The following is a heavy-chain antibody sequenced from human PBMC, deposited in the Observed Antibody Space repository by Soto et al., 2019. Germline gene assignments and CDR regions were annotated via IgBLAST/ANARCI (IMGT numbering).Heavy chain of an antibody. D-gene: IGHD2-2*01. CDR1: GFTFSSYA. J-gene: IGHJ5*02. Sequence: QVQLVESGGGVVQPGRSLRLSCAASGFTFSSYAMHWVRQAPGKGLEWEAVISYDGSNKYYADSVKGRFTISRDNSKNTLYLQMNSPRAEDTAVYYCARDWNIVLVPAAILDPWGPGTLVTVSS. CDR2: ISYDGSNK. CDR3: ARDWNIVLVPAAILDP. V-gene: IGHV3-30-3*01.